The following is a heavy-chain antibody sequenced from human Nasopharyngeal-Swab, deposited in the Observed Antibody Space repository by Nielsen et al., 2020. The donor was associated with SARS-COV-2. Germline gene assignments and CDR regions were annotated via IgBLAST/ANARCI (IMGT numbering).Heavy chain of an antibody. Sequence: SETLSLTCAVYGGSSSGYYWSWIRQSPGKGLEWIGEINDSGTTTYNPSLSSRGSISFDTSKNQFSLKLSSVTAADTAVYYCARGVDSSGWYSYYYYYGMDVWGQGTTVTVSS. CDR3: ARGVDSSGWYSYYYYYGMDV. J-gene: IGHJ6*02. CDR1: GGSSSGYY. D-gene: IGHD6-19*01. CDR2: INDSGTT. V-gene: IGHV4-34*01.